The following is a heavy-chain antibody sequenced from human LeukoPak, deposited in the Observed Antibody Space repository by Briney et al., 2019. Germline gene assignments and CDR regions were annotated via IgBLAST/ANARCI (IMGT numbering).Heavy chain of an antibody. CDR2: ISSGTSTI. V-gene: IGHV3-48*04. Sequence: GGSLRLSCAASGFTFSSSAMNGVRQAPGKGLEGVSYISSGTSTIYYADSVKGRFTISRDNAKNSLYLQMNSLRAEDTAVYYCARDVTYYGGDWFDPWGQGTLVTVSS. CDR1: GFTFSSSA. D-gene: IGHD4-23*01. CDR3: ARDVTYYGGDWFDP. J-gene: IGHJ5*02.